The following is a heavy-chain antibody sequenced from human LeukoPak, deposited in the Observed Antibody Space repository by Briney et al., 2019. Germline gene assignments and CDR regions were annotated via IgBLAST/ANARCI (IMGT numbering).Heavy chain of an antibody. D-gene: IGHD2-2*02. Sequence: SETLSLTCTVSGGSISSGDYYWSWIRQPPGKGLEWIGYIYYSGSTYYNPSLKSRVTISVDTSKNQFSLKLSSVTAADTAVYYCARRPDCSSTSCYSFWFDPWGQGTLVTVSS. CDR3: ARRPDCSSTSCYSFWFDP. J-gene: IGHJ5*02. CDR1: GGSISSGDYY. V-gene: IGHV4-30-4*08. CDR2: IYYSGST.